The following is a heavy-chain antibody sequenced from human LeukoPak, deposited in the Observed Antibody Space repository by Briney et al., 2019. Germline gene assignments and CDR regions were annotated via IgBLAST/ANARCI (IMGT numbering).Heavy chain of an antibody. V-gene: IGHV1-18*01. D-gene: IGHD3-22*01. Sequence: ASVKVSCKASGYTFTSYAMHWVRQAPGQRLEWMGWISAYNGNTNYAQKLQGRVTMTTDTSTSTAYMELRSLRSDDTAVYYCARDLFLYYYDSSGKASFFDYWGQGTLVTVSS. CDR3: ARDLFLYYYDSSGKASFFDY. J-gene: IGHJ4*02. CDR2: ISAYNGNT. CDR1: GYTFTSYA.